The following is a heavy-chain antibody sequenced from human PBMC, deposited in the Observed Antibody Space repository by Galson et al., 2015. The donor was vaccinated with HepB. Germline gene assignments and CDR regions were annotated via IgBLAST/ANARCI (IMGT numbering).Heavy chain of an antibody. CDR2: IYSVNSDT. J-gene: IGHJ4*02. D-gene: IGHD3-10*01. CDR1: GYSFASYW. V-gene: IGHV5-51*01. Sequence: QSGAEVTKPGESLKISCQGAGYSFASYWIGWVRQMPGKGLEWMGIIYSVNSDTRYSPSFQGQVTISADKSINTAYLQWGSLKASDSAMYYCARQDGSGLYYFDYWGQGALVTVSS. CDR3: ARQDGSGLYYFDY.